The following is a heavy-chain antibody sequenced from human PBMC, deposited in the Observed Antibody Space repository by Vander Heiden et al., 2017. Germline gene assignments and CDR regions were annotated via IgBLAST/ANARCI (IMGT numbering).Heavy chain of an antibody. CDR2: IDYSGSTV. CDR1: GFTFSDFY. J-gene: IGHJ6*02. D-gene: IGHD1-7*01. Sequence: QVQLVESGGGLVKPGGSLRLSCAASGFTFSDFYMGWIRQAPGKGLEWVSYIDYSGSTVYHVDSVKGRFTISRDNARNSLYLQMNSLRVEDTAAYYCARGNYELRRRPHYYFGMGVWGQGTTVTVSS. V-gene: IGHV3-11*01. CDR3: ARGNYELRRRPHYYFGMGV.